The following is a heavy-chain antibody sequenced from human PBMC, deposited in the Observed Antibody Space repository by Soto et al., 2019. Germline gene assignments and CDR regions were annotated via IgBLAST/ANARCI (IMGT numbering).Heavy chain of an antibody. V-gene: IGHV3-23*01. CDR3: AKDCGDYAFDY. CDR2: VSGSGSST. J-gene: IGHJ4*02. CDR1: GFTFSSYA. Sequence: GGSLRLSCAASGFTFSSYAMSWVRQAPGKGLEWVSAVSGSGSSTFYADSVKGRFTISRDNSKNTLYLQMNSLRAEDTAIYYCAKDCGDYAFDYWGQGTLVTVSS. D-gene: IGHD4-17*01.